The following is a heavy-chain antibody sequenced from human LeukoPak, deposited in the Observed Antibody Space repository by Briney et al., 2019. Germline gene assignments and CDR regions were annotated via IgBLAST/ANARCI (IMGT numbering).Heavy chain of an antibody. CDR3: ARRRVDILTYNWFDP. V-gene: IGHV4-59*08. J-gene: IGHJ5*02. Sequence: SEALSLTCTVSGGSISSYYWSWIRQPPGKGLEWIGYIYYSGSTNYNPSLKSRVTISVDTSKNQFSLKLSSVTAADTAVYYCARRRVDILTYNWFDPWGQGTLVTVSS. CDR2: IYYSGST. CDR1: GGSISSYY. D-gene: IGHD3-9*01.